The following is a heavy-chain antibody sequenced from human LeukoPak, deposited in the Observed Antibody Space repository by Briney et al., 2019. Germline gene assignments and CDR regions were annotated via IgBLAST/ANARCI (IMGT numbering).Heavy chain of an antibody. Sequence: PSETLSLTCTVSGGSISSYYWNWIRQLPGKGLDWIGYIYYSGSTNYNPSLKSRVTISVDTSKNQFSLKLSSVTAADTDVYYCARSQQLVRDHYYYGMDVWGQGTTVTVSS. D-gene: IGHD6-13*01. J-gene: IGHJ6*02. CDR3: ARSQQLVRDHYYYGMDV. CDR1: GGSISSYY. CDR2: IYYSGST. V-gene: IGHV4-59*01.